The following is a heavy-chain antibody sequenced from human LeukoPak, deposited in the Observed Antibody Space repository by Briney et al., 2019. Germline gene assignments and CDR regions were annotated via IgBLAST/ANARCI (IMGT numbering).Heavy chain of an antibody. CDR1: GFTFSGYG. J-gene: IGHJ4*02. V-gene: IGHV3-33*06. CDR3: AKDGGLVATTYYFDY. CDR2: IWYDGSNK. D-gene: IGHD5-12*01. Sequence: PGRSLRLSCAASGFTFSGYGMHWVRQAPGKGLEWVAVIWYDGSNKYYADSVKGRFTISRDNSKNTLYLQMNSLRAEDTAVYYCAKDGGLVATTYYFDYWGQGTLVTVSS.